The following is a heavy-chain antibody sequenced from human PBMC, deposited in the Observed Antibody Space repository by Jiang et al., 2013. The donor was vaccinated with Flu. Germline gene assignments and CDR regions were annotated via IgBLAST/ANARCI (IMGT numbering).Heavy chain of an antibody. CDR2: IYWDDDK. Sequence: KPTQTLTLTCTFSGFSLSTSGVGVGWIRQPPGKALEWLGLIYWDDDKRYTPSLKSRLTITKDTSKKQVVLTMTNMDPVDTATYYCAHSPSYISSNYGWFDPWGQGTLVTVS. D-gene: IGHD4-11*01. J-gene: IGHJ5*01. V-gene: IGHV2-5*02. CDR3: AHSPSYISSNYGWFDP. CDR1: GFSLSTSGVG.